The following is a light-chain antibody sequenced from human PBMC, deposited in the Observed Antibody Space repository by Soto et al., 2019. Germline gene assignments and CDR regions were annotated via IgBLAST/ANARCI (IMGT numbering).Light chain of an antibody. V-gene: IGKV3-20*01. CDR2: GAS. Sequence: EIVLTQSPGTLSLSPGERATLSCRASQSFSSSSLAWYQQKPGQAPRLLIYGASSRATDIPERFSGSGSGTDFTLTICRLEPEDFAVYYCQQYDTSRETFGQGTKVEIK. CDR3: QQYDTSRET. J-gene: IGKJ1*01. CDR1: QSFSSSS.